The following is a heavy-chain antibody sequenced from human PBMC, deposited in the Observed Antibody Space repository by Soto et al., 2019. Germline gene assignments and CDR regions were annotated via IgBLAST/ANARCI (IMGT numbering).Heavy chain of an antibody. Sequence: PSETLSLTCAVYGGSFSGYYWSWIRQPPGKGLEWIGEINHSGSTNYNPSLKSRVTISVDTSKNQFSLKLSSVTAADTAVYYCARGRDIVVVPAAFVSWFDPWGQGTLVTVS. J-gene: IGHJ5*02. V-gene: IGHV4-34*01. CDR3: ARGRDIVVVPAAFVSWFDP. CDR1: GGSFSGYY. D-gene: IGHD2-2*01. CDR2: INHSGST.